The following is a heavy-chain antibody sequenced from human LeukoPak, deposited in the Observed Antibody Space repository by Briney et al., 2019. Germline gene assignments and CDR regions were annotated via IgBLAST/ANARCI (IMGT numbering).Heavy chain of an antibody. CDR1: GGSISSSSYY. V-gene: IGHV4-39*07. CDR3: ARGGIVGAWGLSGYYFDY. Sequence: SETLSLTCTVSGGSISSSSYYWGWIRQPPGKGLEWIGSIYYSGSTYYNPSLKSRVTISVDTSKNQFSLKLSSVTAADTAVYYCARGGIVGAWGLSGYYFDYWGQGTLVTVSS. CDR2: IYYSGST. J-gene: IGHJ4*02. D-gene: IGHD1-26*01.